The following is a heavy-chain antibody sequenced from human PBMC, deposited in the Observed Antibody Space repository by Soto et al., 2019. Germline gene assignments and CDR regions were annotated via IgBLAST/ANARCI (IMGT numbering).Heavy chain of an antibody. D-gene: IGHD3-10*01. CDR2: NYYLGST. J-gene: IGHJ4*02. CDR3: ARDGYDGSGSPYPAY. Sequence: SVTLRLPWSAAGGPMSEYCCSWIRQPPGKGMERFGHNYYLGSTEYNPSLKSRGRRSVDTSKRQFSPRLTSVTAADTAVYYCARDGYDGSGSPYPAYWGPGTQVTVSS. CDR1: GGPMSEYC. V-gene: IGHV4-59*01.